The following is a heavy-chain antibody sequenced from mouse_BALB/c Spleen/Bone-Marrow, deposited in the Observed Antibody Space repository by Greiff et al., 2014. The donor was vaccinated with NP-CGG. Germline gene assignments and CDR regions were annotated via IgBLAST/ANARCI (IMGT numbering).Heavy chain of an antibody. CDR2: INPNNGGT. Sequence: EVQLQQSGPELVEPGASVKIPCKASGYTFTDYNMDWVKQSHGKSLEWIGDINPNNGGTIYNQKFKGKATLTVDKSSSTAYMELRSLTSEDTAVYYCARGELGRFAYWGQGTLVTVSA. J-gene: IGHJ3*01. D-gene: IGHD4-1*01. CDR3: ARGELGRFAY. V-gene: IGHV1-18*01. CDR1: GYTFTDYN.